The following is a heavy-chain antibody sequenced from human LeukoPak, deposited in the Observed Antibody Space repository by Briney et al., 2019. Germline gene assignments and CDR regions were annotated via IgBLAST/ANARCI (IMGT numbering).Heavy chain of an antibody. J-gene: IGHJ4*02. Sequence: PSETLSLTCTVSGGSISSYYWSWIRQPPEKGLEWIGFIHYSGSTSYNPSLKSRVTMSVDTSNNQFSLKVSSVTAADTAVYYCARGGNSWYADYWGQGTLVTVSS. D-gene: IGHD6-13*01. CDR3: ARGGNSWYADY. CDR2: IHYSGST. V-gene: IGHV4-59*01. CDR1: GGSISSYY.